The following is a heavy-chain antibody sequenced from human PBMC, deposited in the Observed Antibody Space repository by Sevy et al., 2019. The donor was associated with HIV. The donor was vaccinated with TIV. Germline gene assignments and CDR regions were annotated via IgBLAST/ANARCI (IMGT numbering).Heavy chain of an antibody. CDR3: ARGSGDY. Sequence: GGSLRLSCAASGFTFSSYWMTWVRQAPGKGLEWVANIKQDGSEKYHVASVRGRFTISRDNAKNSLYLQMNSLRDEDTAVYYCARGSGDYWGQGTLVTVSS. CDR2: IKQDGSEK. CDR1: GFTFSSYW. V-gene: IGHV3-7*01. J-gene: IGHJ4*02.